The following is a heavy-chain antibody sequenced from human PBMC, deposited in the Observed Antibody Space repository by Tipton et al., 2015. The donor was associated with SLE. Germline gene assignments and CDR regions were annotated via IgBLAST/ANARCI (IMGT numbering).Heavy chain of an antibody. V-gene: IGHV3-21*01. CDR1: GFTFSSYS. CDR2: ISISSSYI. J-gene: IGHJ4*02. D-gene: IGHD6-6*01. Sequence: SLRLSCVASGFTFSSYSMNWVRQAPGKGLEWVSSISISSSYIYYADSVKGRFTISRDNAKNSLYLQINGLGDDDTAVYYCASEGGSSSRAGYFDQWGQGSLVTVS. CDR3: ASEGGSSSRAGYFDQ.